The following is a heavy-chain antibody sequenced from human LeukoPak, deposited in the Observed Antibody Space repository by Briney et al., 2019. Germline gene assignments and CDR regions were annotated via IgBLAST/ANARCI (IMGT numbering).Heavy chain of an antibody. J-gene: IGHJ3*02. CDR2: IYYSGST. CDR3: AREPHYYDILTGYSNDAFDI. V-gene: IGHV4-31*03. Sequence: SETLSLTCTVSGGSISSGGYYWSWIRQHPGKGLEWIGYIYYSGSTYYNPSLKSRVTISVDTSKNQFSLKLSSVTAADTAVYYCAREPHYYDILTGYSNDAFDIWGQGTMVTVSS. CDR1: GGSISSGGYY. D-gene: IGHD3-9*01.